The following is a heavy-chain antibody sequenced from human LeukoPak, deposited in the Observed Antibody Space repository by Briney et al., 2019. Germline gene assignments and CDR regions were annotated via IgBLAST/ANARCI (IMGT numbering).Heavy chain of an antibody. CDR1: GYTFSSYW. CDR3: ARQRDGFFDY. J-gene: IGHJ4*02. Sequence: GASVKVSCKASGYTFSSYWIGLVRQMPGKGLEWVSIIYPGDADTRYSPSFQGHVTVSADKSMSTAYLQWSSLKASDTALYYCARQRDGFFDYWGQGTLVTVSS. D-gene: IGHD5-24*01. V-gene: IGHV5-51*01. CDR2: IYPGDADT.